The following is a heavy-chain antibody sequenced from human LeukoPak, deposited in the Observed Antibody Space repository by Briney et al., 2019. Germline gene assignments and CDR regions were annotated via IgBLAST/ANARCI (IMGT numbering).Heavy chain of an antibody. J-gene: IGHJ4*02. CDR1: GFTFSSYS. CDR3: ASDIYPSGYSYY. D-gene: IGHD3-22*01. V-gene: IGHV3-21*01. CDR2: ISSSSYI. Sequence: GGSLRLSCAASGFTFSSYSMNWVRQAPGKGLEWVSSISSSSYIYYADSVKGRFTISRDNAKNSLYLQMNSLRAEDTAVYYCASDIYPSGYSYYWGQGTLVTVSS.